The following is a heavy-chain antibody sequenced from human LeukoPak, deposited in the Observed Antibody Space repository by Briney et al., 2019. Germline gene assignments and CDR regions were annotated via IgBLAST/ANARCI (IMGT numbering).Heavy chain of an antibody. CDR3: VKDRSGINDVCHGDFDY. D-gene: IGHD2-8*01. CDR1: GFIFSSYA. CDR2: ISGSGGST. J-gene: IGHJ4*02. Sequence: PGGSLRLSCAASGFIFSSYAKSWVRQAPGKGLEWVSTISGSGGSTYYADSVKGRFTISRDNSKNTVYLQMNSLRAEDTAVYYCVKDRSGINDVCHGDFDYWGQGTLVTVSS. V-gene: IGHV3-23*01.